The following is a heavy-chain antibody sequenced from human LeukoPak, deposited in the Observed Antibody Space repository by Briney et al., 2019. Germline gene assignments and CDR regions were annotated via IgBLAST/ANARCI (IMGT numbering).Heavy chain of an antibody. Sequence: PGGSLRLSCAASGFTVSSNYMSWVRQAPGKGLEWVSVIYSGGSTYYADSVKGRFTISRDNSKNTLYLQMNSLRAEDTAVYYCARSYSTYYYGMDVWGQGTTVIVSS. CDR1: GFTVSSNY. V-gene: IGHV3-53*01. CDR3: ARSYSTYYYGMDV. D-gene: IGHD5-18*01. CDR2: IYSGGST. J-gene: IGHJ6*02.